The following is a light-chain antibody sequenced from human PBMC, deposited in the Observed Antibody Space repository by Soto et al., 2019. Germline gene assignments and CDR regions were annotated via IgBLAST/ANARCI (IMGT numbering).Light chain of an antibody. CDR3: QSYDSSLSGWV. CDR2: GNI. CDR1: SSNIGGGYD. V-gene: IGLV1-40*01. Sequence: QLVLTQPPSMSGAPGQSVTISCTGSSSNIGGGYDVHWYQQLPGTAPKLLVFGNINRPSRVPDRFSGSKSGTSASLAITELQAEDEADYYCQSYDSSLSGWVFGGGTKVTVL. J-gene: IGLJ3*02.